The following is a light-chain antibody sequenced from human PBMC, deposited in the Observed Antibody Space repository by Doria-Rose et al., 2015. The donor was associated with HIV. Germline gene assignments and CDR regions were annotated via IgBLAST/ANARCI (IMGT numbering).Light chain of an antibody. V-gene: IGKV1-8*01. Sequence: TQSPSSFSASTGDRVTITCRASQGISSYLAWYQQKPGKAPNLLIYAASILQSGVPSRFGGSGSGTDFTLTISCLQSEDFATYYCQQYYSYPRAFGQGTRLEIK. CDR1: QGISSY. CDR3: QQYYSYPRA. CDR2: AAS. J-gene: IGKJ5*01.